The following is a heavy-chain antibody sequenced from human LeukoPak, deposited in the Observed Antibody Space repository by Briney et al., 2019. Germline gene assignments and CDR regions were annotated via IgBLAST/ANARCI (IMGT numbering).Heavy chain of an antibody. J-gene: IGHJ6*02. D-gene: IGHD6-19*01. Sequence: SGTLSLTCAVYGGSFSGYYWSWIRQPPGKGLEWIGEINHSGSTNYNPSLKSRVTISVDTSKNQFSLKLSSVTAADTAVYCCARDPLAVAGTGSPGMDVWGQGTTVTVSS. V-gene: IGHV4-34*01. CDR2: INHSGST. CDR1: GGSFSGYY. CDR3: ARDPLAVAGTGSPGMDV.